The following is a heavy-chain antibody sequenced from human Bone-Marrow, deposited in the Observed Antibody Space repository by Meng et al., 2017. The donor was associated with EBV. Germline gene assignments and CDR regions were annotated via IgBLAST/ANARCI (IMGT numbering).Heavy chain of an antibody. CDR2: IYHSGST. CDR3: AKGGGYYYDSSGFHYDY. V-gene: IGHV4-4*02. D-gene: IGHD3-22*01. Sequence: EQLQESCAGLVKPSGXLAPTCXLTGDSISSNNWWSWVRQPPGKGLECIGEIYHSGSTSYNPSLKSRVTISGDKSKNQFSLKLSSATAADTAVYYCAKGGGYYYDSSGFHYDYWGQGTLVTVSS. CDR1: GDSISSNNW. J-gene: IGHJ4*02.